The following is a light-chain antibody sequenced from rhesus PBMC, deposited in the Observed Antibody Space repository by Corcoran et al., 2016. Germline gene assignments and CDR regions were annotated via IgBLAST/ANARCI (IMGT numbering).Light chain of an antibody. CDR2: AAS. V-gene: IGKV1-18*01. J-gene: IGKJ4*01. CDR1: QGISSW. Sequence: DIQMTQSPSSLSASVGDKVTITCLASQGISSWLAWYQQKPGKAPKLLNYAASSLQSGVPSRFRGRAAGTDYNLTISRLQPEDVATDYCQHAYNTPLTFGGGIKVEIK. CDR3: QHAYNTPLT.